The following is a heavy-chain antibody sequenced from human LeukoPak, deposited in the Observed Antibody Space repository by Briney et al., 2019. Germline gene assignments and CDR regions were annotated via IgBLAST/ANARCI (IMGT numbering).Heavy chain of an antibody. CDR1: EFIFSRYA. D-gene: IGHD5-24*01. J-gene: IGHJ4*02. Sequence: GGSLRLSCAASEFIFSRYAMHWVRQAPGKGLEWVAILSYDDTNEYYADSVAGRFTISRDNSKNTLYQQMNSLRPDDTAVYYCARDRRDGNNLAFHFDYWGQGTLVTVSS. CDR2: LSYDDTNE. CDR3: ARDRRDGNNLAFHFDY. V-gene: IGHV3-30*04.